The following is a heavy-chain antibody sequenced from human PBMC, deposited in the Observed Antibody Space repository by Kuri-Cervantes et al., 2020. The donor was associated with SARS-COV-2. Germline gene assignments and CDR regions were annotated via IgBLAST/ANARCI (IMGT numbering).Heavy chain of an antibody. CDR1: GFTFSFHA. V-gene: IGHV3-23*03. D-gene: IGHD5-12*01. Sequence: GGSLRLSCAASGFTFSFHAMTWVRQAPGKGLEWVAGIYPGGMTTFYADSVKGRFTISRDNSKNTLYLQMNSLRVEDTAVYYCARDYEGGGYDYWGPGTLVTVSS. CDR3: ARDYEGGGYDY. CDR2: IYPGGMTT. J-gene: IGHJ4*02.